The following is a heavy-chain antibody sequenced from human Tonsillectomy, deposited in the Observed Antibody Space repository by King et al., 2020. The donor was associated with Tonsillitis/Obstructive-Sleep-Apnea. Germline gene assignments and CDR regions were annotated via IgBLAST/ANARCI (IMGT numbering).Heavy chain of an antibody. CDR2: IFYSGST. D-gene: IGHD3-3*01. J-gene: IGHJ6*03. V-gene: IGHV4-31*01. CDR3: ARGEYEFWSGYPKDMDV. Sequence: QLQESGPGLVKPSQTLSLTCTVSGGSISSGGYYWSWIRQHPGKGLEWIGYIFYSGSTYYNPSLKSLVTISVDTSKNQFSLKLSSVTAADTAVNYCARGEYEFWSGYPKDMDVWGKGTTVTVSS. CDR1: GGSISSGGYY.